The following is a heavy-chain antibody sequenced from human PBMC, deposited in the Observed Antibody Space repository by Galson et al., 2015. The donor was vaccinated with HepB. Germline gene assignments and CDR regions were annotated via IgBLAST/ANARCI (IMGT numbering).Heavy chain of an antibody. CDR2: MNPKSENT. CDR3: ARVYLADSGSYYGNTFDI. J-gene: IGHJ3*02. CDR1: GYTFTSYD. V-gene: IGHV1-8*01. Sequence: SVKVSCKASGYTFTSYDINWVRQATGQGLEWMGWMNPKSENTGYAQKFQGRVTMTRNTSISTAYMELSSLRSEDTAVYYCARVYLADSGSYYGNTFDIWGQGTMVTVSS. D-gene: IGHD1-26*01.